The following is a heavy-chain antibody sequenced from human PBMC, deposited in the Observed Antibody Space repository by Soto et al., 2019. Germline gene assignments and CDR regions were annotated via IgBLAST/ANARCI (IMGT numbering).Heavy chain of an antibody. V-gene: IGHV3-21*06. D-gene: IGHD6-19*01. CDR1: GFSFSSHS. CDR3: ARERGEYDSGWYIDR. J-gene: IGHJ5*02. Sequence: PGGSLRLSCAASGFSFSSHSFNWVRQAPGQGLEWVAYISSRSSLILYADSVRSRFVISRDNALNTLYLRMNSPRDEDTAMYYCARERGEYDSGWYIDRWGQGTPVTVSS. CDR2: ISSRSSLI.